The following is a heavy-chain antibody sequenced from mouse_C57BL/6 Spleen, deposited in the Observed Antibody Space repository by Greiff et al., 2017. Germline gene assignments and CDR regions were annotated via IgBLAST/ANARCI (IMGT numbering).Heavy chain of an antibody. CDR3: VYYGSRGDWYFDV. CDR2: VYPYNGGT. D-gene: IGHD1-1*01. J-gene: IGHJ1*03. V-gene: IGHV1-36*01. Sequence: EVQLQQSGPVLVKPGPSVKISCKASGFTFTDYYMHWVKQSHGKSLEWIGLVYPYNGGTSYNQKFKGKATLTVDTSSSTAYMELNSLTSEDSAVXYCVYYGSRGDWYFDVWGTGTTVTVSS. CDR1: GFTFTDYY.